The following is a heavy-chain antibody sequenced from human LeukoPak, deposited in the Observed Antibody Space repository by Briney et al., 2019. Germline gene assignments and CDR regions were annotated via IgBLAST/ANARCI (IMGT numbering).Heavy chain of an antibody. Sequence: GGSLRLSCAASGFTFSTYAMTWVRQAPGKGLEWVSGISGSGAITYYIDSVKGRFTISRDNSKNTLYLQMNSLRVEDTAVYYCAKDFVGGLPDAFDIWGQGTMVTVSS. V-gene: IGHV3-23*01. D-gene: IGHD3-16*01. CDR3: AKDFVGGLPDAFDI. CDR2: ISGSGAIT. J-gene: IGHJ3*02. CDR1: GFTFSTYA.